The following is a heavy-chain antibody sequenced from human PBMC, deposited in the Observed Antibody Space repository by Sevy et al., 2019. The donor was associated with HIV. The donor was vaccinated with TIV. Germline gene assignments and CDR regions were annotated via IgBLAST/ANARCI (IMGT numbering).Heavy chain of an antibody. CDR3: TRWKAAQSIFDY. J-gene: IGHJ4*02. D-gene: IGHD6-13*01. CDR2: LKSDVYGGTV. V-gene: IGHV3-49*04. Sequence: GGSLRLSCTASGFTFGDYCMSWVRQAPGKGLEWVAFLKSDVYGGTVDHAASVRGRFVISRDDSKTIAYLQMNDLKTDDTVFYYCTRWKAAQSIFDYWGQGALVTVSS. CDR1: GFTFGDYC.